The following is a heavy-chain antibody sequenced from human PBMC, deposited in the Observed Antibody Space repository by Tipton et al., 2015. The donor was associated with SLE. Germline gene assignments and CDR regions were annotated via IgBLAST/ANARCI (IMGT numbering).Heavy chain of an antibody. Sequence: TLSLTCALYRGSFSGYSWSWIRQSPGRGLEWIGEFNHTGSTNYNPSLKSRVTISVDTSKNQLSLKLTSVTAADAAIYYCARGVAGYYFYYSMDVWGKGTTVTISS. J-gene: IGHJ6*03. CDR1: RGSFSGYS. CDR3: ARGVAGYYFYYSMDV. CDR2: FNHTGST. D-gene: IGHD2-15*01. V-gene: IGHV4-34*01.